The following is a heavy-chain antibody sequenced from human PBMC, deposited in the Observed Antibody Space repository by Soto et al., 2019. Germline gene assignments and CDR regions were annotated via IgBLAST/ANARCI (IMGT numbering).Heavy chain of an antibody. D-gene: IGHD3-10*01. CDR1: GGTFRNHV. CDR3: ARDLEFRDGNISHLDY. J-gene: IGHJ4*02. CDR2: IIPVFGTP. Sequence: QVQLVQSGSEVKKPGSSVQVSCKASGGTFRNHVFNWVRQAPGQGLEWMGGIIPVFGTPNYAQKFQGRVTITADASTNTVYLEVSSLRSQDTAVYYCARDLEFRDGNISHLDYWGQGTLVTVSS. V-gene: IGHV1-69*01.